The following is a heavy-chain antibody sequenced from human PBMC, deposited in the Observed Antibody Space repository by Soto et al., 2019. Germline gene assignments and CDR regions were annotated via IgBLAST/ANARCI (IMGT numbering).Heavy chain of an antibody. CDR1: GYSFASYW. D-gene: IGHD3-22*01. Sequence: PGESLKISCKGSGYSFASYWISWVRQMPGKGLEWMGRIDPSDSYTNYSPSFQGHVTIAADKSISTAYLQWSSLKASDTAMYYCARTPYYYDSSGYYFSYWGQGTLVTVSS. V-gene: IGHV5-10-1*01. CDR2: IDPSDSYT. CDR3: ARTPYYYDSSGYYFSY. J-gene: IGHJ4*02.